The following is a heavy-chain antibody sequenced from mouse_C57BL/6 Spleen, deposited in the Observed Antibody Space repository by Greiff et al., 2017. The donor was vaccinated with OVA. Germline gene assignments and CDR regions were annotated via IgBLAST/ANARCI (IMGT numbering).Heavy chain of an antibody. D-gene: IGHD2-4*01. CDR1: GFSLTSYG. CDR2: IWSDGST. Sequence: QVQLKESGPGLVAPSQSLSITCTVSGFSLTSYGVHWVRQPPGKGLEWLVVIWSDGSTTYNSALKSRLSISKDKSKSQVFLKMNSLQTDDTAMYYCARHDDYDVAWFAYWGQGTLVTVSA. V-gene: IGHV2-6-1*01. J-gene: IGHJ3*01. CDR3: ARHDDYDVAWFAY.